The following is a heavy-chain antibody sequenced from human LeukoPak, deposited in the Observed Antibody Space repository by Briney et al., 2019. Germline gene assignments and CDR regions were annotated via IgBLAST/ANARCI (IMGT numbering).Heavy chain of an antibody. Sequence: SVKVSCKASGFTFSSSTIQWVRHARGQRLEWMGWIVVGSGNTNSAQNFQERVTITRDMSTSTAYMEVSSLRSEDTPVYYCAADLPGGAMFDPWGQGTLVTVSS. CDR2: IVVGSGNT. V-gene: IGHV1-58*02. CDR3: AADLPGGAMFDP. J-gene: IGHJ5*02. D-gene: IGHD3-16*01. CDR1: GFTFSSST.